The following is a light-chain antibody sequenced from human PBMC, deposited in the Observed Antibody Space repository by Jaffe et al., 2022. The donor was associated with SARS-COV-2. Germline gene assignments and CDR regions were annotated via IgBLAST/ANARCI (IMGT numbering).Light chain of an antibody. Sequence: QSALTQPRSVSGSPGQSVTISCTGTSSDVGGYNYVSWYQQYPGKAPKLMIYDVNKRPSGVPDRFSGSKSGNTASLTISGLQAEDEADFYCCSYAGSSLYVFGTGTKVTVL. CDR1: SSDVGGYNY. CDR3: CSYAGSSLYV. CDR2: DVN. J-gene: IGLJ1*01. V-gene: IGLV2-11*01.